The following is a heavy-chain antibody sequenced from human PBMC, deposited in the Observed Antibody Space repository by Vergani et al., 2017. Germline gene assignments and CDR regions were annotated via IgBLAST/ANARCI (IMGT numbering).Heavy chain of an antibody. Sequence: QVQLVESGGGVVQPGRSLRLSCAASGFTFSSYGMHWVRQAPGKGLEGVAVIWYDGRNKYYADAVKGRFTISRDNSKNTLYVQMNSLRAEDTAVYYCARDGYSGTYRLLDYWGQGTLVTVSS. J-gene: IGHJ4*02. D-gene: IGHD1-26*01. CDR1: GFTFSSYG. CDR3: ARDGYSGTYRLLDY. V-gene: IGHV3-33*01. CDR2: IWYDGRNK.